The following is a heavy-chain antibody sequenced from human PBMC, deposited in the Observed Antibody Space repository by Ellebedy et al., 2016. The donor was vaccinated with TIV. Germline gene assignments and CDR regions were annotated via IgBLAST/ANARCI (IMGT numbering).Heavy chain of an antibody. D-gene: IGHD3-10*01. CDR2: IYSGGST. CDR3: ATALWFGEYYYGMDV. CDR1: GFTVSSNY. Sequence: GESLKISCAASGFTVSSNYMSWVRQAPGKGLEWVSVIYSGGSTYYADSVKGRFTISRDNSKNTLYLQMNSLRAEDTAVYYCATALWFGEYYYGMDVWGQGTTVTVSS. J-gene: IGHJ6*02. V-gene: IGHV3-66*01.